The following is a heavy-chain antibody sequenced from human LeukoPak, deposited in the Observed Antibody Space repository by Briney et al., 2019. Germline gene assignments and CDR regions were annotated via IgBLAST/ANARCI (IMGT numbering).Heavy chain of an antibody. V-gene: IGHV1-3*01. D-gene: IGHD4-17*01. Sequence: ASVKVSCKASGYTFTSYAMDWVRQAPGQSLEWMGWINAGSGITKYSQKFQGRVTITRDTSASTAYVELSSLRSEDTAVYYCARVYGDYVDAFDIRGQGTMVTVSS. CDR2: INAGSGIT. J-gene: IGHJ3*02. CDR1: GYTFTSYA. CDR3: ARVYGDYVDAFDI.